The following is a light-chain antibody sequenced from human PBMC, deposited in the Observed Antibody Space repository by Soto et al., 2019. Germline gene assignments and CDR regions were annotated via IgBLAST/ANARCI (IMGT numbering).Light chain of an antibody. CDR3: QQYNNWPFS. CDR1: QGVTTN. Sequence: DIVMTQSPATLSVSPGERATLSCRAGQGVTTNFAWYQQKSGQSPRLLIYDVSIRATGVPARFSATGSETDFTLTISGLQSEDSAVYFCQQYNNWPFSFGQGTRLEI. CDR2: DVS. J-gene: IGKJ5*01. V-gene: IGKV3-15*01.